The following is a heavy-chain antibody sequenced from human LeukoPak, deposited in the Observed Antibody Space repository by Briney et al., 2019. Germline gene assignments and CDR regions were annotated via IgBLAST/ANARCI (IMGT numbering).Heavy chain of an antibody. CDR3: ARRLRHYYDSSGYSTPYYFDY. Sequence: GESLKIPCKGSGYSFANYWIGWVRQMPGKGLEWMGSIYPSDSQTRYSPSFQGQVTISVDKSISTAFLQWSSLQASDTAIYYCARRLRHYYDSSGYSTPYYFDYWGQGTLVTVSS. V-gene: IGHV5-51*01. CDR1: GYSFANYW. D-gene: IGHD3-22*01. CDR2: IYPSDSQT. J-gene: IGHJ4*02.